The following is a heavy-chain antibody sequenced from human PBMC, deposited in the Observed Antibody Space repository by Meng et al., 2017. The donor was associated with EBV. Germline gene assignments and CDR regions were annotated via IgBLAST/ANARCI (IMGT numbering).Heavy chain of an antibody. D-gene: IGHD5-24*01. V-gene: IGHV4-34*01. J-gene: IGHJ4*02. CDR2: INHSGST. Sequence: QVRLQERGAGLLRPWETLPLTCAALGGVFSGYVWSWIRQPPGKGLEWIGEINHSGSTKYNPSLKSRVTISVDTSKNQFSLKLSSVTAADTAVYYCARGRWLQPGSYFDYWGQGTLVTVSS. CDR1: GGVFSGYV. CDR3: ARGRWLQPGSYFDY.